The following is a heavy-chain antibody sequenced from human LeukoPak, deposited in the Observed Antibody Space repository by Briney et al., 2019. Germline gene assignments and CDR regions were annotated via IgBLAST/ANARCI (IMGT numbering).Heavy chain of an antibody. Sequence: GGSLRLSCAASGFRFDSFYMGWIRQVPGKGLDYIALISASGAVPYYAESVKGRFTISRDNAENSVYLQMNSLRAEDTALYYCARDGYAMVRGVFDNWGQGTLVTVSS. CDR3: ARDGYAMVRGVFDN. CDR1: GFRFDSFY. CDR2: ISASGAVP. V-gene: IGHV3-11*01. D-gene: IGHD3-10*01. J-gene: IGHJ4*02.